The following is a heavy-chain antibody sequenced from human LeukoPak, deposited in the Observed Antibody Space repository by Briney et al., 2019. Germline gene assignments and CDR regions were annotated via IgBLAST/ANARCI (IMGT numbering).Heavy chain of an antibody. CDR2: FNPNSGGT. D-gene: IGHD2-2*01. J-gene: IGHJ4*02. Sequence: ASVKVSCKASGYTLTDYYVHWVRLAPGQGLEWMGWFNPNSGGTNYAQKFQGRVTMTRDTSISTAYMELSRLTSDDTGVYYCARGYAYFDYWGQGTLVTVPS. V-gene: IGHV1-2*02. CDR3: ARGYAYFDY. CDR1: GYTLTDYY.